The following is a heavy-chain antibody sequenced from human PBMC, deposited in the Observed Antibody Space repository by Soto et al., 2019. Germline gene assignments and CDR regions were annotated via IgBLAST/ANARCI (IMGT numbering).Heavy chain of an antibody. D-gene: IGHD3-16*01. J-gene: IGHJ4*02. CDR1: GFTFISYA. Sequence: PWGSLRLSCAASGFTFISYAMSWFRHSPWKGLEWLEWVSGISGSGGSTDYADSVKGRFTISRDNFKKTLYLQMNSLRVEDTAIYYCAKNYADRRGPLDYWGQGTLVTVSS. CDR3: AKNYADRRGPLDY. CDR2: ISGSGGST. V-gene: IGHV3-23*01.